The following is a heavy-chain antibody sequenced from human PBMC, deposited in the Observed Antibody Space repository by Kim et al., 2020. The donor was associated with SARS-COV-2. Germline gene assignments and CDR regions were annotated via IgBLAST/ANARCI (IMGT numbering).Heavy chain of an antibody. V-gene: IGHV3-9*01. J-gene: IGHJ2*01. CDR2: LIWNSGSK. CDR3: AKMSLDSSRVWRYFGL. CDR1: GFTFGDYA. Sequence: GGSLRLSCAASGFTFGDYALHGVRQAPGKCLEWVSCLIWNSGSKGYSDSVKGRFTIPRDNAKHFLYLQMNSLRAEDTALYYCAKMSLDSSRVWRYFGLLG. D-gene: IGHD6-13*01.